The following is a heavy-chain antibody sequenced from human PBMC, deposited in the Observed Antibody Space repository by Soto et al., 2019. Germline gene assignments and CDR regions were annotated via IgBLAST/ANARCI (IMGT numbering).Heavy chain of an antibody. CDR2: INAGNGNT. V-gene: IGHV1-3*01. CDR3: ARDYCISTSCYNVLGAFDI. Sequence: ASVKVSCKASGYTFTGYAMHWVRQAPGQRLEWMGWINAGNGNTKYSQKFQGRVTITRDTSASTAYMELSSLRSEDTAVYYCARDYCISTSCYNVLGAFDIWGQGTMVTVS. D-gene: IGHD2-2*02. CDR1: GYTFTGYA. J-gene: IGHJ3*02.